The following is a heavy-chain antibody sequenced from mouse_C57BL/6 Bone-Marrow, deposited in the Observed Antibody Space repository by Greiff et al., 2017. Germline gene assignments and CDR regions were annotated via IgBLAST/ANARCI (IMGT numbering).Heavy chain of an antibody. Sequence: EVMLVESGGGLVKPGGSLKLSCAASGFTFSSYTMSWVRQTPEKRLEWVATISGGGGNTYYPDSVKGRFTISKDNAKNTLYLQMSSLRSEDTALDYCARRYYGSLSYAMDYWGQGTSVTVSS. J-gene: IGHJ4*01. CDR1: GFTFSSYT. D-gene: IGHD1-1*01. CDR3: ARRYYGSLSYAMDY. CDR2: ISGGGGNT. V-gene: IGHV5-9*01.